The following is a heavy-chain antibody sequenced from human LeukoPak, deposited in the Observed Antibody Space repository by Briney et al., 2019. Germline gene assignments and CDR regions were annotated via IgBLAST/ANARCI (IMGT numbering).Heavy chain of an antibody. Sequence: GGSLRLSCAASGFTFSSYWMSWVRQAPGKGLEWVANIKQDGSEKYYVDSVKGRFTISRDNAKNSLYLQMNSLRAEDTAVYFCARRGVVIRVILVGFHKEAYYFDSWGQGALVTVSS. CDR3: ARRGVVIRVILVGFHKEAYYFDS. J-gene: IGHJ4*02. CDR1: GFTFSSYW. D-gene: IGHD3-22*01. CDR2: IKQDGSEK. V-gene: IGHV3-7*03.